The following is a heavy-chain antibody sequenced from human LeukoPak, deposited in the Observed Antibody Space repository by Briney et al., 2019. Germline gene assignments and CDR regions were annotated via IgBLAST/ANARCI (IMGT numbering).Heavy chain of an antibody. CDR3: ARDPTYDSSGYGAY. Sequence: PGGSLRLSCAVSGFTFSSYSVNWVRQAPGKGLEWVSSISSSSSYIYYADSVKGRFTISRDNAKNSLYLQMNSLRAEDTAVYYCARDPTYDSSGYGAYWGQGTLVTVSS. CDR2: ISSSSSYI. J-gene: IGHJ4*02. V-gene: IGHV3-21*01. CDR1: GFTFSSYS. D-gene: IGHD3-22*01.